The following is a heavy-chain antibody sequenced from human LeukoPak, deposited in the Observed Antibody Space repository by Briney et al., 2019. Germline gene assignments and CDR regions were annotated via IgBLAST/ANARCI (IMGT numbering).Heavy chain of an antibody. V-gene: IGHV4-31*03. CDR3: ARLDTMIVVVIA. J-gene: IGHJ5*02. Sequence: SETLSLTCSVSGGSVNSGGYYWSWIRQHPGKGLEWIGYIYYSGSTYYTPSLRSRLTISLDTSKNQFSLKLNSVTAADTAVYYCARLDTMIVVVIAWGQGTLVTVSS. CDR1: GGSVNSGGYY. D-gene: IGHD3-22*01. CDR2: IYYSGST.